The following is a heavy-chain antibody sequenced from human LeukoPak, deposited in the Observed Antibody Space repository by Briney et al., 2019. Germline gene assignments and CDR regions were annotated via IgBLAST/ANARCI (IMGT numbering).Heavy chain of an antibody. CDR1: GYTFTNYY. J-gene: IGHJ3*02. Sequence: ASVKVSCKASGYTFTNYYMHWVRQAPGQGLEWMGIINPSGGSTSYAQKFQGRITMTRDTSTSTVSMELSSLRSEDTAVYYCARLVIGDYDIGGAFDIWGQGTMVTVSS. D-gene: IGHD4-17*01. V-gene: IGHV1-46*01. CDR3: ARLVIGDYDIGGAFDI. CDR2: INPSGGST.